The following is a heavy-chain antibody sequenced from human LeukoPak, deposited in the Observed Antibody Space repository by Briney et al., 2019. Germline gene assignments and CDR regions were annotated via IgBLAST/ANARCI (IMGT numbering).Heavy chain of an antibody. J-gene: IGHJ4*02. CDR3: AHSTGWSGFDF. Sequence: SETLSLTCTVSGASIRRFHWSWVRQPPGKGLEWIGYIDHSGSTKYNPSLRSRVTISVDTSKTQFSLKLSSVTAADTAVYFCAHSTGWSGFDFWGQGALVTVSS. CDR1: GASIRRFH. V-gene: IGHV4-59*08. CDR2: IDHSGST. D-gene: IGHD6-19*01.